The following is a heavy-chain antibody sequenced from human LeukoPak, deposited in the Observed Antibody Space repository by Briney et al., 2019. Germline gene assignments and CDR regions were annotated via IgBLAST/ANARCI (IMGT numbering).Heavy chain of an antibody. Sequence: SETLSLTCTVSGGSISSSSYYWGWIRQPPGKGLEWIGSIYYSGSTYYNPSLKSRVTISVDTSKNQFSLKLSSVTAADTAVYYCASCIAAAGTYYYYCYMDVWGKGTTVTVSS. CDR2: IYYSGST. D-gene: IGHD6-13*01. J-gene: IGHJ6*03. V-gene: IGHV4-39*01. CDR3: ASCIAAAGTYYYYCYMDV. CDR1: GGSISSSSYY.